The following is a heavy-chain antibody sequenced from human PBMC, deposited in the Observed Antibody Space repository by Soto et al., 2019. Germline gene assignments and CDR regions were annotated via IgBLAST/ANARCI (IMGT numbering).Heavy chain of an antibody. CDR2: IYAGGNT. Sequence: LRLSCAASGFSVTSNYMTRVRQAPGKGLECVSVIYAGGNTYYPDSVKGRFTISSDNSKNTLFLQMNNLRAEDTAVYYCARVTTFYDILTSSYALNYFDYWGQGTRVTVSS. V-gene: IGHV3-53*01. CDR3: ARVTTFYDILTSSYALNYFDY. J-gene: IGHJ4*02. D-gene: IGHD3-9*01. CDR1: GFSVTSNY.